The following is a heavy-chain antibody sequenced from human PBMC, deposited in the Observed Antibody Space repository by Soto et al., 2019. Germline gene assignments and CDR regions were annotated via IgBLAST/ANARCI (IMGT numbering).Heavy chain of an antibody. Sequence: GGSVRPSCAASGFTFSSYAMSWVRQAPGKGLEWVAAFSGSGGSTYYADSVKGRFTISRDNSKNTLYLQMNSLRAEDTAVYYCAKSSYYYFCNGCQGYWGQGSLVTVSS. CDR2: FSGSGGST. J-gene: IGHJ4*02. CDR3: AKSSYYYFCNGCQGY. V-gene: IGHV3-23*01. D-gene: IGHD3-3*01. CDR1: GFTFSSYA.